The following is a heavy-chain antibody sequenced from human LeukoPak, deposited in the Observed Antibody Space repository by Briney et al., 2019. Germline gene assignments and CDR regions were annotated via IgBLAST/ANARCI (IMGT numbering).Heavy chain of an antibody. V-gene: IGHV5-51*01. CDR3: AVQGDYVWGSYRSPDAFDI. CDR1: GYSFTSYW. D-gene: IGHD3-16*02. J-gene: IGHJ3*02. Sequence: GESLKISCKGSGYSFTSYWIGWVRQMPGKGLEWMGIIYPGDSDTRYSPSFQGQVAISADKSISTAYLQWSSLKASDTAMYYCAVQGDYVWGSYRSPDAFDIWGQGTMVTVSS. CDR2: IYPGDSDT.